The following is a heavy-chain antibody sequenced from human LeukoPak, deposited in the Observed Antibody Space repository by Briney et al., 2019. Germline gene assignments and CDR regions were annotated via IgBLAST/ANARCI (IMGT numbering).Heavy chain of an antibody. CDR2: FYPVDSDT. CDR3: ARHARPAVVPSANPPYGMDV. Sequence: NHGESLKISCKGFGYSFTTYWIAWVRQMPGKGLEWMGIFYPVDSDTRYNPSFQGQLTISADNSITTAYLQWSSLKASETAIYYCARHARPAVVPSANPPYGMDVWGQGTTVTVSS. D-gene: IGHD2-2*01. CDR1: GYSFTTYW. J-gene: IGHJ6*02. V-gene: IGHV5-51*01.